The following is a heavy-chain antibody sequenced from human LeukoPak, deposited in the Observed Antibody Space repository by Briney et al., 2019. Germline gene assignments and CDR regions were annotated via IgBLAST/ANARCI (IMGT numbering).Heavy chain of an antibody. Sequence: ASVKVSCKASGYTFTAYYIHWVRQAPGQGLEWMGWISPYTGGTNYAQKFQGRVTITQDRSSNTVYMGLNRLTSDDTALYYCVRDHNSENWGSLGKWGQGTLVTVSS. CDR1: GYTFTAYY. CDR2: ISPYTGGT. D-gene: IGHD7-27*01. V-gene: IGHV1-2*02. CDR3: VRDHNSENWGSLGK. J-gene: IGHJ4*02.